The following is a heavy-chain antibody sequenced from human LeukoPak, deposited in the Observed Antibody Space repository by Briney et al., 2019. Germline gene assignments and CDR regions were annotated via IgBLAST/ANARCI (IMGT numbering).Heavy chain of an antibody. CDR1: GFTFSSYW. CDR3: ARVEYYYGSGSHFDY. D-gene: IGHD3-10*01. CDR2: IKQDGSEK. J-gene: IGHJ4*02. V-gene: IGHV3-7*01. Sequence: GGSLRLSCATSGFTFSSYWMSWVRQAPGKGLEWVANIKQDGSEKYHVDSVKGRFTISRDNAKNSLYLQMNSLRAEDTAVYYCARVEYYYGSGSHFDYWGQGTLVTVSS.